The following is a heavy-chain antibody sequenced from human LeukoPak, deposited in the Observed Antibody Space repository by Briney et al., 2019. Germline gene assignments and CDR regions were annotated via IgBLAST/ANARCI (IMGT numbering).Heavy chain of an antibody. D-gene: IGHD3-22*01. J-gene: IGHJ3*02. CDR2: IYSGGST. CDR1: GFTVSSNY. V-gene: IGHV3-53*01. CDR3: ARGRPYYYDSSGYYPYDAFDI. Sequence: GGSLRLSCSASGFTVSSNYMSWVRQAPGKGLEWVSVIYSGGSTYYADCVKGRFTISRDNSKNTLYLQMNSLRAEDTAVYYSARGRPYYYDSSGYYPYDAFDIWGQGTMVTVSS.